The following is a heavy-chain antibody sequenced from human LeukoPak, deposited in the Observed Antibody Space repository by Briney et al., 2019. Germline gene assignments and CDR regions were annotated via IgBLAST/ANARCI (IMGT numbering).Heavy chain of an antibody. Sequence: PSETLSLTCTVSGGSISSSSYYWGWIRQPPGKGLEWIGSIYYSGSTYYNPSLKSRVTISVDTSKNQFSLKLSSVTAADTAVYYCARGPEGLDYWGQGTLVTVSS. CDR3: ARGPEGLDY. CDR1: GGSISSSSYY. J-gene: IGHJ4*02. CDR2: IYYSGST. V-gene: IGHV4-39*01.